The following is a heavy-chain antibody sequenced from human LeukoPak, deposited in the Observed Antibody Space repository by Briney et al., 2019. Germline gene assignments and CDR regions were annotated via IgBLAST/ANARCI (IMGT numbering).Heavy chain of an antibody. Sequence: ASVKVSCKASGYTFTGYHIHWVRQAPGQGLEWVGRINPYSGDTNFAQKFQGRVTMTRDTSITTAYMDLSGLTPDDTAVYFCARDQGSLTRSWYTGYWGQGTQVTVSS. CDR3: ARDQGSLTRSWYTGY. D-gene: IGHD6-13*01. V-gene: IGHV1-2*06. CDR1: GYTFTGYH. CDR2: INPYSGDT. J-gene: IGHJ4*02.